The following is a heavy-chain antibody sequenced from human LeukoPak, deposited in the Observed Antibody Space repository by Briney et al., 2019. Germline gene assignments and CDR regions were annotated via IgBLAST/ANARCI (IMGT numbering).Heavy chain of an antibody. J-gene: IGHJ6*03. CDR1: GFTFSNAW. D-gene: IGHD6-13*01. CDR2: IKSKTDGGTT. Sequence: TGGSLRLSCAASGFTFSNAWMSWVRQAPGKGLEWVGRIKSKTDGGTTDYAAPVKGRFTISRDDSKNTLYLQMNSLKTEHTAVYYCTTTYSSSWYIKYYYYYMDVWGKGTTVTVSS. V-gene: IGHV3-15*01. CDR3: TTTYSSSWYIKYYYYYMDV.